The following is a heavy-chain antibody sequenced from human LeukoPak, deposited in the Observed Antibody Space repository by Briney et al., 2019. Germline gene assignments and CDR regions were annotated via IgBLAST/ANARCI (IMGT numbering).Heavy chain of an antibody. V-gene: IGHV1-46*01. D-gene: IGHD4-17*01. J-gene: IGHJ5*02. CDR1: GYTFTDYY. Sequence: PGASVKVSCKTSGYTFTDYYMHWVRQAPGQGLEWMGIINPSGGSTSYAQKFQGRVTMTRDTSTSTVYMDLSSLRSEDTAAYYCARDLGYRDYGGWFDPWGQGTLVTVSS. CDR3: ARDLGYRDYGGWFDP. CDR2: INPSGGST.